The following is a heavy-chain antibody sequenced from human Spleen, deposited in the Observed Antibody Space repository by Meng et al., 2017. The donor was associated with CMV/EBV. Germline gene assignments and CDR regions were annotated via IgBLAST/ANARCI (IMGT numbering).Heavy chain of an antibody. CDR1: GFSFSTYT. Sequence: GESLKISCAPSGFSFSTYTLHWVRQAPGKGLEWVASISSSRSYINYADSVKGRFTISRDNAKNSLYLQMSSLRADDTAVYYCARGQPYLAAAGVDYWGQGTLVTVSS. CDR3: ARGQPYLAAAGVDY. D-gene: IGHD6-13*01. CDR2: ISSSRSYI. J-gene: IGHJ4*02. V-gene: IGHV3-21*01.